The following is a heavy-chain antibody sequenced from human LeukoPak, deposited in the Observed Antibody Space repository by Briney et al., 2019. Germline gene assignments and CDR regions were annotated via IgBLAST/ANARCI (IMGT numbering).Heavy chain of an antibody. J-gene: IGHJ4*02. D-gene: IGHD1-26*01. CDR3: ARYGVGATRDYFDY. Sequence: ASVKVSCKASGYTFTGYYMHWVRQAPGQGLEWMGWINPNSGGTNYAQKFQGRVTMTRDTSISTAYMELSRLRSDDTAVYYCARYGVGATRDYFDYWGQGTLVTVSS. V-gene: IGHV1-2*02. CDR1: GYTFTGYY. CDR2: INPNSGGT.